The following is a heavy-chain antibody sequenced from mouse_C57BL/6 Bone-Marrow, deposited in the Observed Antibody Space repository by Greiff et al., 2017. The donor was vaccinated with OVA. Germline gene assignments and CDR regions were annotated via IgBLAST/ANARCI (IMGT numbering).Heavy chain of an antibody. D-gene: IGHD1-1*01. V-gene: IGHV5-12*01. CDR3: ATSYYYGSSFFDY. CDR2: ISNGGGST. J-gene: IGHJ2*01. CDR1: GFTFSDYY. Sequence: DVMLVESGGGLVQPGGSLKLSCAASGFTFSDYYMYWVRQTPEKRLEWVAYISNGGGSTYYPDTVKGRFTISRDNAKNTLYLQMSRLKSEDTAMYYCATSYYYGSSFFDYWGQGTTLTVSS.